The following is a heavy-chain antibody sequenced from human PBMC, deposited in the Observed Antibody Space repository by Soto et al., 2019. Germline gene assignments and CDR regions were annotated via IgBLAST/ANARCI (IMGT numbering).Heavy chain of an antibody. J-gene: IGHJ6*02. CDR3: ARGLKNYYGVDV. Sequence: EVKVVESGGGLVQPGGSLRLSCAASGFTFTTYWMHWVRQVPGKGLVWVSRIKGDGSSLSYADSVKGPFTISRDNVENTVYLQMGSLRADDTAVYYCARGLKNYYGVDVWGQGTTVTVSS. CDR1: GFTFTTYW. CDR2: IKGDGSSL. V-gene: IGHV3-74*01.